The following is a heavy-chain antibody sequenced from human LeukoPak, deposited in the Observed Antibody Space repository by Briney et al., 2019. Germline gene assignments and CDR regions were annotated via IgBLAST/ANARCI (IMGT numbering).Heavy chain of an antibody. J-gene: IGHJ4*02. CDR3: AKQLGHCSDGSCYFES. CDR1: GXTFSSYA. CDR2: ISDSGSST. D-gene: IGHD2-15*01. Sequence: GGSLRLSCEASGXTFSSYAMSWVRQAPGKGLEWVSAISDSGSSTYDADSVKGRFTISRDNSKNTLYLQMHSLRAEDTAVYYCAKQLGHCSDGSCYFESWGQGTLVTVSS. V-gene: IGHV3-23*01.